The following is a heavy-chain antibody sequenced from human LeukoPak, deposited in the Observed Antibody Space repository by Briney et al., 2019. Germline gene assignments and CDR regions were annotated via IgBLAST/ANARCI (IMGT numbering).Heavy chain of an antibody. D-gene: IGHD6-19*01. Sequence: ASVKVSCKASGYTFTTYYIYWMRQAPGQGLEWMGMINPSGGTTSYAQNFQGRVTMTRDTSTSTVYMELSSLRSEDTAVYYCARRDSSGWNYFDYWGQGTLVTVSS. CDR3: ARRDSSGWNYFDY. CDR1: GYTFTTYY. V-gene: IGHV1-46*01. CDR2: INPSGGTT. J-gene: IGHJ4*02.